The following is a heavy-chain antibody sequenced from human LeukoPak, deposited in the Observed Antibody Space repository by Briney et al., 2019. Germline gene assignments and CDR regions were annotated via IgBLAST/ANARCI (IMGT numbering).Heavy chain of an antibody. CDR2: ISGSGGST. CDR3: ARDTCSNYVGGWFDP. Sequence: PGGSLRLSCAASGFTFSSYAMSWVRQAPGKGLEWVSAISGSGGSTYYADSVKGRFTISRDNSKNTLYLQMNSLRAEDTAVYYCARDTCSNYVGGWFDPWGQRTLVTVSS. J-gene: IGHJ5*02. D-gene: IGHD4-11*01. V-gene: IGHV3-23*01. CDR1: GFTFSSYA.